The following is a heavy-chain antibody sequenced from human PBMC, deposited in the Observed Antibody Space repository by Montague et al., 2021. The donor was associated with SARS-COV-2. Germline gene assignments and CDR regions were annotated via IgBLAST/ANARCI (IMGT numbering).Heavy chain of an antibody. CDR2: IFHSGIT. Sequence: SETLSLTCSVSGGSISSYYWSWIRQSPGKGLEWIGYIFHSGITDYNPSLKSRVTISVDMSKNQFSLQLNSVTAADSAVYYCARTEYNWNDWFDPWGQGTLGTVSS. CDR1: GGSISSYY. V-gene: IGHV4-59*13. CDR3: ARTEYNWNDWFDP. D-gene: IGHD1-20*01. J-gene: IGHJ5*02.